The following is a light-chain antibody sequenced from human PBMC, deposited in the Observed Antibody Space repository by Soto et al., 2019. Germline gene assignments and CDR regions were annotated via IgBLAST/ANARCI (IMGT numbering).Light chain of an antibody. Sequence: DIQMTQSPSSLSASVGDRVTITCRASQSISSYLNGYQQKPGKAPKLRIYAASSLQSGVPSRFSGSGSGTDFTLTISSLQPEDFATYYCQQSYSTPKFGQGTKVEIK. CDR2: AAS. CDR3: QQSYSTPK. J-gene: IGKJ1*01. V-gene: IGKV1-39*01. CDR1: QSISSY.